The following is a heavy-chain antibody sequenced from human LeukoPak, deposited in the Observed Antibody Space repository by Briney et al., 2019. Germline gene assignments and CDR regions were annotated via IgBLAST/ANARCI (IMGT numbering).Heavy chain of an antibody. CDR3: ARDPTNTSGWYVYFDY. Sequence: GASVKVSCKASGYTFTSHSISWVRQAPGQGLEWMGWISCYNGDTKYAQNLQGGVTMTTDASTSTAYMELRSLRSDDTAVYYCARDPTNTSGWYVYFDYWGQGTLVTVSS. CDR1: GYTFTSHS. D-gene: IGHD6-19*01. V-gene: IGHV1-18*01. J-gene: IGHJ4*02. CDR2: ISCYNGDT.